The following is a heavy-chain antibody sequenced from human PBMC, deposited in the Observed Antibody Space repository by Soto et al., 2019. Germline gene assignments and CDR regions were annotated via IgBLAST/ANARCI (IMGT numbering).Heavy chain of an antibody. CDR2: INSDGSST. Sequence: GGSLRLSCAASGFTLRDYWMHWVRQAPGKGLVWVSRINSDGSSTTYADSVKGRFIISRDSAKNTLYLQMNSLRAEDTALYYCARDPAPSGWYDYWGQGTQVTVSS. CDR1: GFTLRDYW. J-gene: IGHJ4*02. CDR3: ARDPAPSGWYDY. V-gene: IGHV3-74*01. D-gene: IGHD6-19*01.